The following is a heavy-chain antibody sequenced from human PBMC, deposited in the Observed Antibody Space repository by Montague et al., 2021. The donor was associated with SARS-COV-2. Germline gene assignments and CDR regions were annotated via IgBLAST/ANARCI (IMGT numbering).Heavy chain of an antibody. CDR3: ARIVGDCSSDSCYAVR. D-gene: IGHD2-2*01. Sequence: SETLSLTCAVYGXSSSNYYWSWIRQSPGKGLLWFGSFFYPGYTCYTPPPRSRGTISGDTSKNQFSLKLTSVTAADTAVYYCARIVGDCSSDSCYAVRWGQGTVVTVSS. V-gene: IGHV4-34*12. CDR1: GXSSSNYY. J-gene: IGHJ4*02. CDR2: FFYPGYT.